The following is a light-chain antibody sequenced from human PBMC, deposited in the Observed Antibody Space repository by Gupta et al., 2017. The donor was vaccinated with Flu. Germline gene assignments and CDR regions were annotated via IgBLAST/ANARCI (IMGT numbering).Light chain of an antibody. CDR2: GKN. V-gene: IGLV3-19*01. CDR3: NSRDSSGNHVV. Sequence: SSELTQDPVVSVAVGQTVRITCQGDSRRSYYASWYQQKPGQAPVLVIYGKNNRPSGIPDRFSGSSSGSTASMTITGAQAEDEADYYCNSRDSSGNHVVFGGGTKLTVL. J-gene: IGLJ2*01. CDR1: SRRSYY.